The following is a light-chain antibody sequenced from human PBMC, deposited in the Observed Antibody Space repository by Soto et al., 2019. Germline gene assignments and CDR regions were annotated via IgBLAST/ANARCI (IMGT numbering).Light chain of an antibody. J-gene: IGKJ1*01. Sequence: DIQMTQSPSSLSASVGDRVSITCRASQSISRSLNWYQQSPGKAPKLLVYAASTLQSGVPSRFSGSGSGTEFTLTISSLQPDDFATYYCQHYNSYSEAFGQGTKVDIK. CDR3: QHYNSYSEA. CDR1: QSISRS. CDR2: AAS. V-gene: IGKV1-5*01.